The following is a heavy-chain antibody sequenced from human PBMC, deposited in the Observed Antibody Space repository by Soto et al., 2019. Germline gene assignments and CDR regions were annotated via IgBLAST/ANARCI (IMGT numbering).Heavy chain of an antibody. D-gene: IGHD6-13*01. CDR3: ARGSGRERQLGTRPVRRAHYCYSMDV. CDR1: GDSVSSNSAA. J-gene: IGHJ6*02. Sequence: TPAPTWAISGDSVSSNSAAWNWIRQSPARGLEWLGRTYYRSKLYNDYAVSVKSRITINPDTSKNQFSLQLNSVTPEATAVYYTARGSGRERQLGTRPVRRAHYCYSMDVWGQGTTVA. V-gene: IGHV6-1*01. CDR2: TYYRSKLYN.